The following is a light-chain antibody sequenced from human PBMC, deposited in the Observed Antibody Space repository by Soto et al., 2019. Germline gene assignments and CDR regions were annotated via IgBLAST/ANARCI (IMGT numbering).Light chain of an antibody. CDR2: RNN. CDR1: SSNIGNNY. Sequence: QSVLTQTPSASGTPGQRVTISCSGSSSNIGNNYVYWYQQFPGKTPKLIIYRNNQRPSGVPDRFSASKSDTSASLAISGLRSEDEADYFCAAWDDSMTGHWVFGGGTKVTVL. CDR3: AAWDDSMTGHWV. J-gene: IGLJ3*02. V-gene: IGLV1-47*01.